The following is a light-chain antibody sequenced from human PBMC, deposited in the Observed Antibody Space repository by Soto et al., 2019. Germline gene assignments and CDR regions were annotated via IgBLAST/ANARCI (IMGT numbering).Light chain of an antibody. J-gene: IGKJ5*01. V-gene: IGKV3-15*01. CDR3: QQYNNWPPIT. Sequence: EIVTTQSPATLSGSPGERATLSCRASQSVSSNLAWYQQKPRQAPRLLIYGASTRATGIPARFIGSGSGAEFALTISSLQSEDFAAYYCQQYNNWPPITFGQGTRLEIK. CDR2: GAS. CDR1: QSVSSN.